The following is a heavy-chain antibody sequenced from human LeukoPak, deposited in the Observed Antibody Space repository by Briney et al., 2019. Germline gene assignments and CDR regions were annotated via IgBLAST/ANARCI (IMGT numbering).Heavy chain of an antibody. J-gene: IGHJ4*02. CDR2: INWSGGST. CDR3: ARAPITSPFYFDS. CDR1: GFTFDEHG. V-gene: IGHV3-20*04. Sequence: GGSLRLSCAASGFTFDEHGMSWVRQVPGKGLEWVSGINWSGGSTGYADPLRGRFTISRDNAKNSLYLQMDSLRAEDTALYYCARAPITSPFYFDSWGQGTLVTVSS. D-gene: IGHD2-2*01.